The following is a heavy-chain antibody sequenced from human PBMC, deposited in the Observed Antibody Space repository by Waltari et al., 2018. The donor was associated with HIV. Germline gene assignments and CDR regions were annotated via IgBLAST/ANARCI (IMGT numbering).Heavy chain of an antibody. CDR2: TNTLACGT. CDR1: GYVFPEKF. Sequence: ARLEQSGAELRKPGASVQVSCKASGYVFPEKFIHWLRQAPGPGVEWGAFTNTLACGTIIGQTLEGRITMTTDTSMATAFMKLTGLRSDDTAVYYCARGHHNFYGRGGYGDVLDVWGQGTLVTVSS. J-gene: IGHJ3*01. V-gene: IGHV1-2*02. CDR3: ARGHHNFYGRGGYGDVLDV. D-gene: IGHD3-3*01.